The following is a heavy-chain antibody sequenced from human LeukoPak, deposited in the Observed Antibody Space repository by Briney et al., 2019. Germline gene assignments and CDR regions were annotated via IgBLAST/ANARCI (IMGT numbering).Heavy chain of an antibody. D-gene: IGHD3-9*01. CDR3: ARGPSELRYFDWSLDY. V-gene: IGHV1-46*01. J-gene: IGHJ4*02. Sequence: APVKVSCKASGYTFTSYYMHWVRQAPGQGLEWMGIINPSSGSTSYAQKFQGRVTMTRDTSTSTVYMELSSLRSEDTAVYYCARGPSELRYFDWSLDYWGQGTLATVSS. CDR2: INPSSGST. CDR1: GYTFTSYY.